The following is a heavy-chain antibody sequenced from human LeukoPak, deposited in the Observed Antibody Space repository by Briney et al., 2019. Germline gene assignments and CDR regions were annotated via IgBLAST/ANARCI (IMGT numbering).Heavy chain of an antibody. Sequence: GASVKVSCKASGYTFTSYGISWVRQAPGQGLEWMGWISAYNGNTNYAQKLQGRITMTTDTSTSTAYMELRSLRSDDTAVYYCARDLEETGYSYGDPFDYWGQGTLVTVSS. CDR2: ISAYNGNT. J-gene: IGHJ4*02. CDR1: GYTFTSYG. CDR3: ARDLEETGYSYGDPFDY. V-gene: IGHV1-18*01. D-gene: IGHD5-18*01.